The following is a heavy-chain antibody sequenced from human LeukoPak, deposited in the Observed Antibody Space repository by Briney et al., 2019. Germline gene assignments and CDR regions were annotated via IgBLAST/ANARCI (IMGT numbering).Heavy chain of an antibody. V-gene: IGHV3-33*01. J-gene: IGHJ3*01. CDR1: GFTFSDYA. CDR2: IGDDGSNK. D-gene: IGHD3-10*01. Sequence: GGSLRLSCAASGFTFSDYAMHWVRQAPGKGLEWVAVIGDDGSNKYDADSVKGRFTISRDNSKNMMYLQMNSLRAEDTAVYYCARDRFMVRGVMVGTFDLWGQGTMVTVS. CDR3: ARDRFMVRGVMVGTFDL.